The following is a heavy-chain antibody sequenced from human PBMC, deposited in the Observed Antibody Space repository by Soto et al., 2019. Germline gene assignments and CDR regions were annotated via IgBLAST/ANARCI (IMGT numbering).Heavy chain of an antibody. Sequence: PGGSLRLSCAASGFTFSSYEMNWVRQAPGKGLEWVSYISSSGSTIYYADSVKGRFTISRDNAKNSLYLQMNSLRAEDTAVYYCARGKAYFARRGPPNWFDPWGQGTLVTVSS. CDR3: ARGKAYFARRGPPNWFDP. CDR2: ISSSGSTI. D-gene: IGHD2-8*01. V-gene: IGHV3-48*03. J-gene: IGHJ5*02. CDR1: GFTFSSYE.